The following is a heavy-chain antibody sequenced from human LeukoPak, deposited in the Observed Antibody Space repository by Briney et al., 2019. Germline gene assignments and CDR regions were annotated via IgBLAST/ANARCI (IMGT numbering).Heavy chain of an antibody. D-gene: IGHD1-26*01. J-gene: IGHJ4*02. V-gene: IGHV1-69*04. CDR3: ARCKMRPSAREYFDS. CDR1: GGTFSSYV. Sequence: SVKVSCKASGGTFSSYVISWVRQAPGQGLEWMGRILPFVDITNYAQRFQSRLTITADKATSTASMELSSLNSEDTAFYYCARCKMRPSAREYFDSWGQGTLVTVSS. CDR2: ILPFVDIT.